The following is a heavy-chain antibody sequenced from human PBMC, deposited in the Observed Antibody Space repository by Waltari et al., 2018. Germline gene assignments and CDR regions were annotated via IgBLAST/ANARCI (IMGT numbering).Heavy chain of an antibody. CDR3: ARDGTRSSWPPNCFDP. Sequence: EVQLVESGGGLVKPGGFLSPSCAASGFDFSSSNMNWVRQAPGKGLEWVSSISASTTFIYYADSVRGRFTISRDNAKSSLYLQMNSLGPDDTAVYYCARDGTRSSWPPNCFDPWGQGTLVTVSA. CDR2: ISASTTFI. V-gene: IGHV3-21*02. J-gene: IGHJ5*02. CDR1: GFDFSSSN. D-gene: IGHD6-13*01.